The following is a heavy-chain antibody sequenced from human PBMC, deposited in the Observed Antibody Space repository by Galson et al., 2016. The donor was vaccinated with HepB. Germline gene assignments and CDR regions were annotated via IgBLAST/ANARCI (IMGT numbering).Heavy chain of an antibody. V-gene: IGHV3-21*01. J-gene: IGHJ4*02. CDR3: ARQGSGSYYPLYYFDS. CDR2: IRGSSSYI. CDR1: GFTFSVYT. D-gene: IGHD1-26*01. Sequence: SLRLSCAASGFTFSVYTMNWVRQAPGKGLEWVSSIRGSSSYIYYADSVKGRFTISRDNAKKSMYLQMNSLRAEDTAVYYCARQGSGSYYPLYYFDSWGQGTLVTVSS.